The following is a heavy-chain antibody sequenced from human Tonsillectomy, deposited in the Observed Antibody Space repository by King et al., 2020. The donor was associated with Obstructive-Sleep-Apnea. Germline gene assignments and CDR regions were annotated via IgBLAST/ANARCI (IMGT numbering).Heavy chain of an antibody. CDR2: ISYDGSNK. J-gene: IGHJ4*02. CDR3: AKDRPGQYYGSGSYWD. D-gene: IGHD3-10*01. Sequence: VQLVESGGGVVQPGRSLRLSCAASGFTFSSYGMHCVRQAPGKGLEWVAVISYDGSNKYYADSVKGRFTISGDNSKNTLYLQMNSLRAEDAAVYYCAKDRPGQYYGSGSYWDWGQGTLVTVSS. CDR1: GFTFSSYG. V-gene: IGHV3-30*18.